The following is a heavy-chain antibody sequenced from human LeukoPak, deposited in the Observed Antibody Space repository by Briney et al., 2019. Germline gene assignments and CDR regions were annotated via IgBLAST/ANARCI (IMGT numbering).Heavy chain of an antibody. CDR3: ARGILLWFGESTDAFDI. J-gene: IGHJ3*02. CDR1: GGSISSGGYY. D-gene: IGHD3-10*01. V-gene: IGHV4-31*03. Sequence: PSETLSLTCTVSGGSISSGGYYWSWIRQHPGKGLEWIGYIYYSGSTYHNPSLKSRVTISVDTSKNQFSLKLSSVTAADTAVYYCARGILLWFGESTDAFDIWGQGTMVTVSS. CDR2: IYYSGST.